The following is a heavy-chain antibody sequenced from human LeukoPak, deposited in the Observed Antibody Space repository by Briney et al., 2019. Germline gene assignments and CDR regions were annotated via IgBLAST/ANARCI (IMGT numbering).Heavy chain of an antibody. J-gene: IGHJ4*02. CDR1: GFTFSSSA. CDR3: THSIDGYNLDY. V-gene: IGHV3-73*01. Sequence: PGGSLRLSCAASGFTFSSSAMHWVRQASGKGLEWVGRIRSKANSYATAYAASVKGRFTISRDDSKNTAYLQMNSLKTEDTAVYYCTHSIDGYNLDYWGQGTLVTVSS. CDR2: IRSKANSYAT. D-gene: IGHD5-24*01.